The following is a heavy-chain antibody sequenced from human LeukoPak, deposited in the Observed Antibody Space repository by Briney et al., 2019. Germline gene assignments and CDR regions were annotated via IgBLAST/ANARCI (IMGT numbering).Heavy chain of an antibody. CDR3: ARDPSGWFFDL. CDR2: IYTGGNT. Sequence: SETLSLTCTVSGGSISSNYWSWIRQPAGKGLEWIGRIYTGGNTNYNLSLKSRVTISMDTSKNQLSLRLTSVTAADTALYYCARDPSGWFFDLWGRGTLVTVSS. V-gene: IGHV4-4*07. J-gene: IGHJ2*01. CDR1: GGSISSNY.